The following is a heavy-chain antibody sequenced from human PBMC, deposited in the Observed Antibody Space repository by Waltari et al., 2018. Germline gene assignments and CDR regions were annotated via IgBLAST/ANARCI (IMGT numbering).Heavy chain of an antibody. D-gene: IGHD3-10*01. Sequence: QVQLVQSGAEVKKPGSSMKVSCKASGGTFSSYAISWVRQAPGQGLEWMGRIIPIFGTANYAEKFQVRVTITADKSTSTADTELSSLRSEDTAVYYCARSCYGSGSYKVWGQGTLVTVSS. CDR3: ARSCYGSGSYKV. CDR2: IIPIFGTA. J-gene: IGHJ4*02. CDR1: GGTFSSYA. V-gene: IGHV1-69*08.